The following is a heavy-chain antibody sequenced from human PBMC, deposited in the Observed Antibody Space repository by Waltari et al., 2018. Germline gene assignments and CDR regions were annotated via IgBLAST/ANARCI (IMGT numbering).Heavy chain of an antibody. CDR3: ATSSIALFFDY. CDR1: GYTFTGYY. Sequence: QVQLVQSGAEVKKPGASVKVSCKASGYTFTGYYMHWVRQAPGQGLEWMGWINPNSGGTNYAQEFQGRVTMTRDTSISTAYMELSRLRSDDTAVYYCATSSIALFFDYWGQGTLVTVSS. J-gene: IGHJ4*02. CDR2: INPNSGGT. D-gene: IGHD3-3*02. V-gene: IGHV1-2*02.